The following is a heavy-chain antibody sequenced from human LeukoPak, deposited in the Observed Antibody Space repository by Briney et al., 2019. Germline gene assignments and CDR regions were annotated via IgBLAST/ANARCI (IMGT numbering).Heavy chain of an antibody. D-gene: IGHD3-16*01. V-gene: IGHV4-61*08. CDR3: ARGSPLITHPWAYYYYGMDV. CDR2: IYYSGST. Sequence: SETLSLTCTVSGGSISSGDYYWSWIRQPPGKGLEWIGYIYYSGSTNYNPSLKSRVTISVDTSKNQFSLKLSSVTAADTAVYYCARGSPLITHPWAYYYYGMDVWGQGTTVTVSS. J-gene: IGHJ6*02. CDR1: GGSISSGDYY.